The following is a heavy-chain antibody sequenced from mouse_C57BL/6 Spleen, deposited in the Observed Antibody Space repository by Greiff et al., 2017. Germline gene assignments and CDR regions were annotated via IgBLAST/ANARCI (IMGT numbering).Heavy chain of an antibody. J-gene: IGHJ4*01. Sequence: VQLKESGPGLVKPSQSLSLTCSVTGYSITSGYYWNWIRQFPGNKLEWKGYISYDGSNNYNPSLKNRISITRDTSKNQFFLKFNSVTTEDTSTYYCARVDDYDAGYAMDYWGQGTSVTVSS. CDR1: GYSITSGYY. D-gene: IGHD2-4*01. CDR3: ARVDDYDAGYAMDY. CDR2: ISYDGSN. V-gene: IGHV3-6*01.